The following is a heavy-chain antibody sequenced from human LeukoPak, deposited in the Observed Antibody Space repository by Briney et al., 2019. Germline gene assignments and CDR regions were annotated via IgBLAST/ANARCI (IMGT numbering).Heavy chain of an antibody. CDR1: GFTFHSAW. J-gene: IGHJ5*02. D-gene: IGHD1-26*01. CDR2: IKQDGSEK. CDR3: ARDKWELLSPPFSWWFDP. V-gene: IGHV3-7*01. Sequence: GGSLRLSCAGSGFTFHSAWMTWVRQAPGKGLEWVANIKQDGSEKYYVDSVKGRFTISRDNAKNSLYLQMNSLRAEDTAVYYCARDKWELLSPPFSWWFDPWGQGTLVTVSS.